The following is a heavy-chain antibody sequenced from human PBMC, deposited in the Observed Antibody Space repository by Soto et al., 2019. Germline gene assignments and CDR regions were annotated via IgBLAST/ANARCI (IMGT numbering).Heavy chain of an antibody. D-gene: IGHD3-9*01. CDR3: ARGFAIDWYTYYFDY. J-gene: IGHJ4*02. Sequence: QVQLQESGPGLVKPSETLSLTCTVSGASISGYHWSWIRQPPGKGLECIGYISYSGATNYNPSLKRRVTMSIDTSKNQFSLQLNSVTAADTAVYYCARGFAIDWYTYYFDYWGQGPLVTVSS. CDR1: GASISGYH. V-gene: IGHV4-59*08. CDR2: ISYSGAT.